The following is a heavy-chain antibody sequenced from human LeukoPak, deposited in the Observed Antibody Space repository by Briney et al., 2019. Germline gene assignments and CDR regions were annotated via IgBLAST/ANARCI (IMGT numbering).Heavy chain of an antibody. CDR3: ARGPRGSGSWPAQGLYSY. CDR1: GGSISSGSYY. D-gene: IGHD3-22*01. CDR2: IYTSGST. J-gene: IGHJ4*02. V-gene: IGHV4-61*02. Sequence: PSQTLSLTCTVSGGSISSGSYYWSWIRQPAGKGLEWIGRIYTSGSTNYNPSLKSRVTISVDTSKNQFSLKLSSVTAADTAVYYCARGPRGSGSWPAQGLYSYWGQGTLVTVSS.